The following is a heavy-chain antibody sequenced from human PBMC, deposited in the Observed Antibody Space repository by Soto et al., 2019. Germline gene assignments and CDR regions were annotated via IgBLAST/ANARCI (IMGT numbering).Heavy chain of an antibody. CDR1: GFTFRRNN. J-gene: IGHJ4*02. V-gene: IGHV3-21*01. Sequence: GSLRRSCAASGFTFRRNNMKWVRQARGKGLEWVASIRSSGDYLYYADSXKGRXIISRDNFQNSRFLQTNNLRAEDTAVYYCVRRVDGEDGAAAPLFFFENGGQGTSVTVSS. CDR2: IRSSGDYL. D-gene: IGHD6-25*01. CDR3: VRRVDGEDGAAAPLFFFEN.